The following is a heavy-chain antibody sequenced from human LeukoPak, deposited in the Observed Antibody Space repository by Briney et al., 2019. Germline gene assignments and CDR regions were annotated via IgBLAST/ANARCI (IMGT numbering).Heavy chain of an antibody. CDR3: ARRYCSSTSCYAYDY. CDR2: IIPIFGTA. J-gene: IGHJ4*02. V-gene: IGHV1-69*01. Sequence: GSSVKVSCKASGGTFSSYAISSVRQAPGQGLEWMGGIIPIFGTANYAQKFQGRVTITADESTSTAYMELSSLRSEDTAVYYCARRYCSSTSCYAYDYWGQGTLVTVSS. CDR1: GGTFSSYA. D-gene: IGHD2-2*01.